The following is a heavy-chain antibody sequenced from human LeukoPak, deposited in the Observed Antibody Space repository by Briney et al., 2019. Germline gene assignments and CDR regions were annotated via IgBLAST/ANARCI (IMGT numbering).Heavy chain of an antibody. CDR1: GGSISSYY. V-gene: IGHV4-59*01. CDR3: ARESWYGIDY. J-gene: IGHJ4*02. D-gene: IGHD6-13*01. Sequence: SETLSLTCTVSGGSISSYYWSWIRQPPGKGLEWMGYIYYSGSTNYNPSLKSRVTISVDTSKNQFSLKLSSVTAADTAVYYCARESWYGIDYWGQGTLVTVSS. CDR2: IYYSGST.